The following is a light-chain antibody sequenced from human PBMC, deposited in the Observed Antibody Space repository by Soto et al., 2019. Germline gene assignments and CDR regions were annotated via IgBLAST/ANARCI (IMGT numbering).Light chain of an antibody. Sequence: EIVLTQSPATLSLSPGERATLSCMASQSVSSYLAWYQQKPGQAPRLLIYDASNRATGIPARFSGSGPGTDFTLTISSLEPEDFAVYYCQRRSNWPITFGQGTRLEIK. CDR2: DAS. CDR3: QRRSNWPIT. J-gene: IGKJ5*01. CDR1: QSVSSY. V-gene: IGKV3D-11*02.